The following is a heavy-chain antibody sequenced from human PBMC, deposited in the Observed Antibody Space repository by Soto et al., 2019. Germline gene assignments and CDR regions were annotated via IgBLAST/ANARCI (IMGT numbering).Heavy chain of an antibody. CDR2: ISSSGANT. D-gene: IGHD3-3*01. V-gene: IGHV3-23*01. J-gene: IGHJ6*02. CDR1: GFTLGDYD. Sequence: VQLLESGGGLVQPGGSLRLSCAASGFTLGDYDMTWVRQAPGKGLEWVSSISSSGANTYYTESVKGRFTISRDNSKNTLYLQMNSLRAEDTALYYCAKCWSSYRNYYGLDVWGQGTTVTV. CDR3: AKCWSSYRNYYGLDV.